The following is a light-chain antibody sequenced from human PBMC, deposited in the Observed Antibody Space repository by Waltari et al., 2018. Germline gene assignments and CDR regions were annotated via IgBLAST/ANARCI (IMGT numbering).Light chain of an antibody. CDR3: AAWDDRMNGHWV. Sequence: QSVLTLPPSPPQTPGQRVTIPCSGSSSHLGGNVVNWYQQLPGKAPKLLIYRNDQRPSGVPDRFSASKSGTSASLAISGLQSEDEADYYCAAWDDRMNGHWVFGGGTKVTVL. CDR2: RND. V-gene: IGLV1-44*01. J-gene: IGLJ3*02. CDR1: SSHLGGNV.